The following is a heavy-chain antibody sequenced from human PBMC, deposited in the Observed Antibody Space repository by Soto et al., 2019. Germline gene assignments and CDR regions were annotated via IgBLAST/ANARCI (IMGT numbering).Heavy chain of an antibody. Sequence: EVQLLESGGGLLQPGGSLRLSCEASGFTFSSYAMSWVRQAPGKGLEWASTIIGIGGSTYYADSVKGRFTISRDNSKNTLYLQMNSLRAEDTAVYYCAKEGYCSSTSCSDIGHCTNGVCLSTDYWGQGTLVTVSS. D-gene: IGHD2-2*01. J-gene: IGHJ4*02. CDR3: AKEGYCSSTSCSDIGHCTNGVCLSTDY. CDR1: GFTFSSYA. V-gene: IGHV3-23*01. CDR2: IIGIGGST.